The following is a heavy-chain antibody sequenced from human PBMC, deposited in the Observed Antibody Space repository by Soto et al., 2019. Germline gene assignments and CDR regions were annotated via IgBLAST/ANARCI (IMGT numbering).Heavy chain of an antibody. D-gene: IGHD3-9*01. CDR3: ARNYDILTGYYVFDY. Sequence: ASVKVSCKASGYTFTGYYMHWVRQAPGQGLEWMGWINPNSGGTNYAQKFQGWVTMTRDTSISTAYMELSRLRSDDTAVYYCARNYDILTGYYVFDYWGQGTLVTVSS. V-gene: IGHV1-2*04. J-gene: IGHJ4*02. CDR2: INPNSGGT. CDR1: GYTFTGYY.